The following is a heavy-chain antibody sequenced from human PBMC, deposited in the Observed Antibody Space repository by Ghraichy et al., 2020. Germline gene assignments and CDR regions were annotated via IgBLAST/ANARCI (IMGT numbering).Heavy chain of an antibody. CDR3: AKDIVVVPAAMEWGGMDV. CDR2: ISAYNGNT. Sequence: ASVKVSCKASGYTFTSYGISWVRQAPGQGLEWMGWISAYNGNTNYAQKLQGRVTMTTDTSTSTAYMELRSLRSDDTAVYYCAKDIVVVPAAMEWGGMDVWGQGTTVTVSS. CDR1: GYTFTSYG. D-gene: IGHD2-2*01. V-gene: IGHV1-18*01. J-gene: IGHJ6*02.